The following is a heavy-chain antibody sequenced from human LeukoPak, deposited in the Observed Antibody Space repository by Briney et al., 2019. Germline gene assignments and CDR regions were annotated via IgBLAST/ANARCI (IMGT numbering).Heavy chain of an antibody. CDR1: GYTFIGYY. D-gene: IGHD6-19*01. CDR3: AQSSGWDSLKY. J-gene: IGHJ4*02. CDR2: INPNSGGT. V-gene: IGHV1-2*02. Sequence: ASVKVSCKASGYTFIGYYIHWVRQAPGQGLEWMGWINPNSGGTNYAQKFQGRVTMTRDTSTSTAYMELSRLRSDGTAVYYCAQSSGWDSLKYWGQGTLVTVSS.